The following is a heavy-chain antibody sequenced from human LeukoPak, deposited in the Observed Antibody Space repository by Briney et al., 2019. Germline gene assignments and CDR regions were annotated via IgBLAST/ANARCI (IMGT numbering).Heavy chain of an antibody. CDR3: ASYSGSYSAY. D-gene: IGHD1-26*01. CDR2: IYYSGST. V-gene: IGHV4-39*01. Sequence: SETLSLTCTVSGGSISSSSYYWGWIRQPPGKGLEWIGSIYYSGSTYYNPSLKSRVTISVDTSKNQFSLKLSSVTAADTAVYYCASYSGSYSAYWGQGTLVTVSS. J-gene: IGHJ4*02. CDR1: GGSISSSSYY.